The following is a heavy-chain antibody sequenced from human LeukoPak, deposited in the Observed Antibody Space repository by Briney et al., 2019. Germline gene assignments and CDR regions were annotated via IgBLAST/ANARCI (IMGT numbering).Heavy chain of an antibody. CDR3: AKPGDCSGGSCYSGY. CDR2: ISGSGGST. CDR1: GFTFSSYG. D-gene: IGHD2-15*01. Sequence: GGSLRLSCAASGFTFSSYGMHWVRQAPGKGLEWVSAISGSGGSTYYADSVKGRFTISRDNSKNTLYLQMNSLRAEDTAVYYCAKPGDCSGGSCYSGYWGQGTLVTVSS. J-gene: IGHJ4*02. V-gene: IGHV3-23*01.